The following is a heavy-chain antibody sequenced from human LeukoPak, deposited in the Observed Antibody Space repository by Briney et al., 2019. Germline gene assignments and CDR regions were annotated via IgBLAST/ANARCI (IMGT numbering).Heavy chain of an antibody. CDR2: INPNSGGT. V-gene: IGHV1-2*02. D-gene: IGHD5-18*01. CDR1: GYTFTGYY. J-gene: IGHJ5*02. CDR3: ARGTEYSYGLKGGHWFDP. Sequence: ASVKVSCKASGYTFTGYYMHWVRQAPGQGLEWMGWINPNSGGTNYAQKFQGRVTMTRDTSISTAYMELSRLRSDDTAVYYCARGTEYSYGLKGGHWFDPWGQGTLVTVSS.